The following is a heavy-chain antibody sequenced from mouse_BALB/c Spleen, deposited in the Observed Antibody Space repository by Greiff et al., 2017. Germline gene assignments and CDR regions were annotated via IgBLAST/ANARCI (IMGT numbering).Heavy chain of an antibody. V-gene: IGHV5-12-1*01. D-gene: IGHD1-2*01. Sequence: EVKVVESGGGLVKPGGSLKLSCAASGFAFSSYDMSWVRQTPEKRLEWVAYISSGGGSTYYPDTVKGRFTISRDNAKNTLYLQMSSLKSEDTAMYYCARLARRLRGYFDVWGAGTTVTVSS. J-gene: IGHJ1*01. CDR1: GFAFSSYD. CDR3: ARLARRLRGYFDV. CDR2: ISSGGGST.